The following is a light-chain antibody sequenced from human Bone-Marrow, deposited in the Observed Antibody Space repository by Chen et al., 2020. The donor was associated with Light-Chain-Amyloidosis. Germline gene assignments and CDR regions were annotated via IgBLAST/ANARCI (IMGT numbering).Light chain of an antibody. V-gene: IGLV2-14*01. J-gene: IGLJ3*02. Sequence: QSALTQPASVSGPPGHSIAISCTGASSDIVGYNFVSWYQQHSGKAPKLLLYEVSNRPSGVSSRFSGSKSGDTASLTISGLQPEDEADYYCSSYTTSTTWVFGGGTKLTVL. CDR3: SSYTTSTTWV. CDR2: EVS. CDR1: SSDIVGYNF.